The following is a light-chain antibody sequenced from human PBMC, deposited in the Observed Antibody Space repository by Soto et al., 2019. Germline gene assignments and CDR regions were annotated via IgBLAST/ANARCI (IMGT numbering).Light chain of an antibody. CDR1: QIVTSRY. V-gene: IGKV3-20*01. Sequence: IVLTQSPGTLSLSPGERATLSCRASQIVTSRYLAWYQHRPGHAPTLLIYAASNRATGIPDRFSGGGSGKNFTLTISRLAPEDFAVYYCQQFGGSYTFGQGTKLEMK. CDR2: AAS. J-gene: IGKJ2*01. CDR3: QQFGGSYT.